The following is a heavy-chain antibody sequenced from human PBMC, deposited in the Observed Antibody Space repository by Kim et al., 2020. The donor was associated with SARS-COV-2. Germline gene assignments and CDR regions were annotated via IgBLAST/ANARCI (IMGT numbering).Heavy chain of an antibody. J-gene: IGHJ5*02. D-gene: IGHD3-10*01. CDR3: VGEHAYGSGLGGWFDP. V-gene: IGHV3-30*03. CDR2: ISKDGKSK. CDR1: GITLSSST. Sequence: GGSLRLSCVASGITLSSSTMHWVRQAPGKGLEWVTGISKDGKSKYNAESVKVRFTISRDKSNNILTLQMNSVRPEDTAVYYCVGEHAYGSGLGGWFDPWGQGTLVTVFS.